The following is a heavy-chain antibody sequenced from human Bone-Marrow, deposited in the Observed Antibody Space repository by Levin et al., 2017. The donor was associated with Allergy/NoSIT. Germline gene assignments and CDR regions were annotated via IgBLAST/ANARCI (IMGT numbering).Heavy chain of an antibody. CDR2: ISGTDTTI. D-gene: IGHD3-3*01. CDR3: ARGGTYYDFWGGEY. J-gene: IGHJ4*02. V-gene: IGHV3-11*01. CDR1: GFTFSDYY. Sequence: GGSLRLSCAASGFTFSDYYMTWIRQAPGKGLEWLSYISGTDTTIYYAASVKGRFTISRDNAKNSLYLQMNSLRVEDTAMYFCARGGTYYDFWGGEYGGQGSLVTVSS.